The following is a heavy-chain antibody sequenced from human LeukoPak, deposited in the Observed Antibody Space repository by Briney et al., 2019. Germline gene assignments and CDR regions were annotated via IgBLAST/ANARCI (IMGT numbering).Heavy chain of an antibody. CDR1: GGTFSSYA. CDR2: IIPILGIA. Sequence: SVKVSCKASGGTFSSYAISWVRQAPGQGLEWMGRIIPILGIANYAQKFQGRVTITADKSTSTAYMELSSLRSEDTAVYYCARDAWEPNYYYYDMDVWGQGTTVTVSS. CDR3: ARDAWEPNYYYYDMDV. D-gene: IGHD1-26*01. V-gene: IGHV1-69*04. J-gene: IGHJ6*02.